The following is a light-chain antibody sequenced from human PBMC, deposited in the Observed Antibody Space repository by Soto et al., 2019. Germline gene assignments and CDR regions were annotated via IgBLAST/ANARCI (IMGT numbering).Light chain of an antibody. Sequence: QSVVTQEPSLTVSPGGTVTLTCASSTGAVTSGYYPNWFQQIPGQVPRSLIYATSNKHSWTPARFSGSLLGGKAALTLSGGGAEGGADFSSPLYSGGTGVFGGGTKLTV. CDR1: TGAVTSGYY. J-gene: IGLJ3*02. CDR3: PLYSGGTGV. CDR2: ATS. V-gene: IGLV7-43*01.